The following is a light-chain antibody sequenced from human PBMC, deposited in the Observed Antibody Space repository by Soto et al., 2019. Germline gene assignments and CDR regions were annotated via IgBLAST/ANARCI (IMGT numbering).Light chain of an antibody. Sequence: DIQMTQSPSTLSASIGDRVTITCRASESIRTWLAWYQQIPGKAPNLLIYAASSLQSGVPSRFSGSGSGTDLTLTISSLQPEDFATYYCQQTYSTPSITFGQGTRLEI. CDR1: ESIRTW. CDR3: QQTYSTPSIT. V-gene: IGKV1-39*01. J-gene: IGKJ5*01. CDR2: AAS.